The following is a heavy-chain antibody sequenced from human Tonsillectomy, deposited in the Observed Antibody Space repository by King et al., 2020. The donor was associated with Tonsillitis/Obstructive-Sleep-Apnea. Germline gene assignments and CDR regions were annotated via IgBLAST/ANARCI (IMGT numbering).Heavy chain of an antibody. CDR3: ARHRYYYDEGGHNFDY. J-gene: IGHJ4*02. CDR2: IDPSDSYT. CDR1: GYSFTSYW. D-gene: IGHD3-22*01. Sequence: VQLVESGAEVKKPGESLRISCKGSGYSFTSYWISWVRQMPGKGLEWMGRIDPSDSYTNYSPSFQGHVTISADKSISTTYLQWSSLKASDTAMYYCARHRYYYDEGGHNFDYWGQGTLVTVSS. V-gene: IGHV5-10-1*03.